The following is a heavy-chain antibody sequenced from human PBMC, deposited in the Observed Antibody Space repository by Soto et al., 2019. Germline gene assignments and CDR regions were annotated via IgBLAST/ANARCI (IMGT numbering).Heavy chain of an antibody. Sequence: QVQLVRSGAEVKNPGPSVKVSCRASGGTFCSFAISWVRQAPGQGLEGVGGTNLFFGSATYAQMFEGRVTITADESTSTAYMELSSLRTEDTAVYYCAVPYGGNAPFDYWGQGTLVTVSS. CDR3: AVPYGGNAPFDY. V-gene: IGHV1-69*12. J-gene: IGHJ4*02. CDR1: GGTFCSFA. CDR2: TNLFFGSA. D-gene: IGHD2-15*01.